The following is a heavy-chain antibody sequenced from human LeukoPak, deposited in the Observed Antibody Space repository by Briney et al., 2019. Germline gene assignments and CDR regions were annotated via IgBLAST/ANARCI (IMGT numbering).Heavy chain of an antibody. CDR1: GFTLSSYA. J-gene: IGHJ4*02. CDR2: ISGSRT. V-gene: IGHV3-23*01. CDR3: AKVFRKDGDYHLFDF. D-gene: IGHD4-17*01. Sequence: GGSLRLSCAASGFTLSSYAMSWVRQAPGKGLEWVSAISGSRTYYADSVKGRFTISRDNSKNTLSLQMNSLRAEDTAVYYCAKVFRKDGDYHLFDFWGQGTLVTVSS.